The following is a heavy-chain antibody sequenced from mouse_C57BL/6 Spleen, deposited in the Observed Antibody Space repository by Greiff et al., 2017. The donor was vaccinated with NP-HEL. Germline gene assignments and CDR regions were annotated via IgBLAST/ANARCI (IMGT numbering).Heavy chain of an antibody. Sequence: VKVVESGAELVRPGTSVKVSCKASGYAFTNYLIEWVKQRPGQGLEWIGVINPGSGGTNYNEKFKGKATLTADKSSSTAYMQLSSLTSEDSAVYFCARDGYYWYFDVWGTGTTVTVSS. CDR3: ARDGYYWYFDV. CDR1: GYAFTNYL. CDR2: INPGSGGT. V-gene: IGHV1-54*01. D-gene: IGHD2-3*01. J-gene: IGHJ1*03.